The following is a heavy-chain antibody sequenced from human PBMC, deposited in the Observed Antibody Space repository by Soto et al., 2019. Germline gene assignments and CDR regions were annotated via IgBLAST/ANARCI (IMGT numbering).Heavy chain of an antibody. Sequence: SGTLSLTCTDSGGSISTGDYYWSWIRQPPGKGLEWVGYIYYSGSTRYNPSLKSRVTISVDTSKKQFSLKLTSMTAADTAVYYCARDSSRRGSMDVWGQGTTVT. CDR1: GGSISTGDYY. J-gene: IGHJ6*02. CDR3: ARDSSRRGSMDV. D-gene: IGHD6-13*01. V-gene: IGHV4-30-4*01. CDR2: IYYSGST.